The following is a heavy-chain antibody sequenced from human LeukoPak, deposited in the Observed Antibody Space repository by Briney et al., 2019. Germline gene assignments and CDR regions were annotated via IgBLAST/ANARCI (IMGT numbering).Heavy chain of an antibody. CDR2: INHSGST. CDR1: GGSFSGYY. Sequence: SETLSLTCAVYGGSFSGYYWSWIRQPPGKGLEWIGEINHSGSTNYNPSLKSRVTISVDTSKNQFSLKLSSVTAADTAVYYCASEGYSYAFDYWGQGTLVTVSS. J-gene: IGHJ4*02. D-gene: IGHD5-18*01. CDR3: ASEGYSYAFDY. V-gene: IGHV4-34*01.